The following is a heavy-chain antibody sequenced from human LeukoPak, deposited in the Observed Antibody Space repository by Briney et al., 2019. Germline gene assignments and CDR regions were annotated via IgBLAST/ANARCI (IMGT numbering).Heavy chain of an antibody. J-gene: IGHJ4*02. CDR2: ISGSGGST. D-gene: IGHD2-15*01. Sequence: GGSLRLSCAASGFTFSSYAMSWVRQAPGKGLEWVSAISGSGGSTYYADSVKDRFTISRDNSKNTLYLQMNSLRAEDTAVYYCAKASFHRYCSGGSCYSDYWGQGTLVTVSS. CDR3: AKASFHRYCSGGSCYSDY. CDR1: GFTFSSYA. V-gene: IGHV3-23*01.